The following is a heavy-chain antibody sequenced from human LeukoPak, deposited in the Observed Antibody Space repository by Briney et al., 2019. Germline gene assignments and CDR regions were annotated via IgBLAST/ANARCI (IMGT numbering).Heavy chain of an antibody. V-gene: IGHV4-4*02. Sequence: SETLSLTCAVSGGSISSSTNWWSWVRQPPGKGLEWIGEIYHSGGTNYNPSLESRITISVDKSQNQFSLKVNSLTAADTAVYCATNGYYCMDVWGKGTTVTVSS. CDR1: GGSISSSTNW. CDR2: IYHSGGT. D-gene: IGHD2-8*01. J-gene: IGHJ6*03. CDR3: TNGYYCMDV.